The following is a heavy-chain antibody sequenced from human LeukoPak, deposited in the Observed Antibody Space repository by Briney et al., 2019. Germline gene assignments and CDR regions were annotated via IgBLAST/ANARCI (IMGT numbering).Heavy chain of an antibody. V-gene: IGHV1-2*02. D-gene: IGHD6-19*01. CDR1: GYTFTGYY. J-gene: IGHJ5*02. CDR2: INPSSGGT. CDR3: ARVIAVAQPGDWFDP. Sequence: ASVKVSCKASGYTFTGYYMHWVRQAPGQGLEWKGWINPSSGGTNYAQKFQGRVTMTRDTSISTAYMELSRLRSDDTAVYYCARVIAVAQPGDWFDPWGQGTLVTVSS.